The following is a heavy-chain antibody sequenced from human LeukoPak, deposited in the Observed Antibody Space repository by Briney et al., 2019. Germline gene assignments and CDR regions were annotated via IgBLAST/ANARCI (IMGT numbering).Heavy chain of an antibody. J-gene: IGHJ4*02. D-gene: IGHD6-13*01. CDR2: IYYSGST. Sequence: SETLSLTCTVSGGSISSGGYYWSWIRQHPGKGLEWIGYIYYSGSTYYNPSLKSRVTISVDTSKNQFSLKLSSMTAADTAVYYCARDRGIAFDYWGQGTLVTVSS. CDR3: ARDRGIAFDY. CDR1: GGSISSGGYY. V-gene: IGHV4-31*03.